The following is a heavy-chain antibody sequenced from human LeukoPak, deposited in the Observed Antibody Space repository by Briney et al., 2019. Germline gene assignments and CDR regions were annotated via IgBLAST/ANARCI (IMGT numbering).Heavy chain of an antibody. CDR1: GYTFTGYY. Sequence: GASVKVSCKASGYTFTGYYMHWVRQAPGQGLEWMGWINPNSGGTNYAQKLQGRVTMTTDTSTSTAYMELRSLRSDDTAVYYCARWVFREAAEDAFDIWGQGTMVTVSS. J-gene: IGHJ3*02. D-gene: IGHD2-8*01. CDR3: ARWVFREAAEDAFDI. CDR2: INPNSGGT. V-gene: IGHV1-2*02.